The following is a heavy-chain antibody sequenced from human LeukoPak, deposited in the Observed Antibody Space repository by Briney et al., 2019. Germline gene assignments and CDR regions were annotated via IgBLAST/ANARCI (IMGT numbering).Heavy chain of an antibody. Sequence: ASVKVSCKASGYSFTSHYMHWVRQAPGQGLEWMGLINPSGSSTLYAQKFQGRVTMTRDMSTTTDYMELSSLRSEDTAVYYCARDKEIAARPGVFDYWGQGTLVTVSS. V-gene: IGHV1-46*01. J-gene: IGHJ4*02. CDR3: ARDKEIAARPGVFDY. CDR2: INPSGSST. D-gene: IGHD6-6*01. CDR1: GYSFTSHY.